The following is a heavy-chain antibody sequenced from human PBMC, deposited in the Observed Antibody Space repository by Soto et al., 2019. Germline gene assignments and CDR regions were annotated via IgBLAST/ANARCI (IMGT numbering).Heavy chain of an antibody. J-gene: IGHJ6*02. CDR3: ARDGTEYSSSSEGYYGMDV. CDR1: GGTCSSYS. V-gene: IGHV1-69*13. Sequence: SVKVSCKASGGTCSSYSISWVRQAPGQGLEWMGGIIPIFGTANYAQKFQGRVTITADESTSTAYTELSSLRSEDTAVYYCARDGTEYSSSSEGYYGMDVWGQGTTVTVSS. D-gene: IGHD6-6*01. CDR2: IIPIFGTA.